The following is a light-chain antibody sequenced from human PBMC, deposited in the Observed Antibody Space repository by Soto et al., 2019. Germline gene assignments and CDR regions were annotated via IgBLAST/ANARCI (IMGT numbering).Light chain of an antibody. J-gene: IGKJ5*01. CDR3: QQRSNWPPIT. CDR2: SAS. CDR1: QSISGTY. V-gene: IGKV3-11*01. Sequence: DTVLTQSPGTLSLTSGERATLSCRASQSISGTYLAWYQQKPGQAPRLLIYSASTRATGIPDRFSGSGSGTDFTLTISSLEPEDFAVYYCQQRSNWPPITFGQGTRLEIK.